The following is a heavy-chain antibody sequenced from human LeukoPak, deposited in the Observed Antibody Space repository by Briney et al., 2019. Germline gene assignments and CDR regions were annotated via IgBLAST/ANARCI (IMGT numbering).Heavy chain of an antibody. CDR1: GYRFISYW. CDR3: ARHFGQSGPDYMDV. CDR2: IYPGDSDT. J-gene: IGHJ6*03. V-gene: IGHV5-51*01. D-gene: IGHD3-16*01. Sequence: GESLKISCEGSGYRFISYWIGWVRQMPGKGLEWMGSIYPGDSDTTYSPSFQGQVTISADKSLSTAYLQWSSLKASDTAMYYCARHFGQSGPDYMDVWGKGTTVTVSS.